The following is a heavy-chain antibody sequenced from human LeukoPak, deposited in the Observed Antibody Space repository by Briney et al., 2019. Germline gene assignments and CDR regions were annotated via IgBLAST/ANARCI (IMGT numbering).Heavy chain of an antibody. V-gene: IGHV3-7*04. D-gene: IGHD3-22*01. J-gene: IGHJ4*02. CDR1: GFTFSNYW. Sequence: GGSLRLSRAASGFTFSNYWMTWVRQAPGKGLEWVANIKEDGSKKNYVDSLKGRFTISRDNSKNTLYLQMNSLRAEDTAVYYCARAQEYYYDSSGYYLDYFDYWGQGTLVTVSS. CDR3: ARAQEYYYDSSGYYLDYFDY. CDR2: IKEDGSKK.